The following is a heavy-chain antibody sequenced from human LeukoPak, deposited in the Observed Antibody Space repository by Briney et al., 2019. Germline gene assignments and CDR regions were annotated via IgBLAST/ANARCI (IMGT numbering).Heavy chain of an antibody. J-gene: IGHJ6*03. V-gene: IGHV4-39*07. CDR1: GGSISSSSYY. CDR2: IYYSGST. D-gene: IGHD4-17*01. Sequence: SETLSLTCTVSGGSISSSSYYWGWIRQPPGKGLEWIGSIYYSGSTYYNPSLKSRVTMSLDKSKNQFSLKLSSVTAADTAVYYCARDRGGYGSYYYMDVWGKGTTVTVSS. CDR3: ARDRGGYGSYYYMDV.